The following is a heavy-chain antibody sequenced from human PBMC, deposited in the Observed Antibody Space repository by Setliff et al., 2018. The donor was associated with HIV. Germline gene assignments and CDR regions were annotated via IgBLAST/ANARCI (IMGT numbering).Heavy chain of an antibody. CDR1: GGSISSYC. CDR2: IFASGSS. J-gene: IGHJ5*02. D-gene: IGHD2-15*01. Sequence: SETLSLTCTVSGGSISSYCWSWIRQPPGKGLEWIGYIFASGSSLYNPSLNSRVTISVDTSKNQFSLKLSSVTAADTAVYYCARAPLSGGSFGWFDPWGQGTLVTVSS. V-gene: IGHV4-4*09. CDR3: ARAPLSGGSFGWFDP.